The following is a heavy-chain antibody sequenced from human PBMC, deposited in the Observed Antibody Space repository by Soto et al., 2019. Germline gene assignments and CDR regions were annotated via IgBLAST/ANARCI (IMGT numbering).Heavy chain of an antibody. D-gene: IGHD2-15*01. CDR3: AKDYFRMRVVVVAANLDAFDI. Sequence: GGSLRLSCAASGFTFSSYVMSWVRQAPGKGLEWVSAISGSGGSTYYADSVKGRFTISRDNSKNTLYLQMNSLRAEDTAVYYCAKDYFRMRVVVVAANLDAFDIWGQGTMVTVSS. V-gene: IGHV3-23*01. CDR2: ISGSGGST. J-gene: IGHJ3*02. CDR1: GFTFSSYV.